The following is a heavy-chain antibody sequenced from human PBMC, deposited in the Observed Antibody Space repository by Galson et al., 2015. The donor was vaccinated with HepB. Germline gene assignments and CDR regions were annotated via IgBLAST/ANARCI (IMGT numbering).Heavy chain of an antibody. CDR2: IDWDDDK. V-gene: IGHV2-70*11. J-gene: IGHJ4*02. D-gene: IGHD2-15*01. Sequence: PALVKPTQTLTLTCTFSGFSLSTSGMCVSWIRQPPGKALEWLARIDWDDDKYYSTSLKTRLTISKDTSKNQVVLTMTNMDPVDTATYYCARTLYCSGGSCYDYWGQGTLVTVSS. CDR3: ARTLYCSGGSCYDY. CDR1: GFSLSTSGMC.